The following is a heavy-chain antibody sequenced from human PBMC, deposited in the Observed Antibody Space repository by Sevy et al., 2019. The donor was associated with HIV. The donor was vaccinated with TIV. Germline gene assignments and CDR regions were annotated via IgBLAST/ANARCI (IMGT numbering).Heavy chain of an antibody. CDR1: GFTFSTYN. V-gene: IGHV3-21*01. CDR3: ARGSIVVVNFVRDY. D-gene: IGHD3-22*01. J-gene: IGHJ4*02. Sequence: GGSLRLSCAASGFTFSTYNMNWVRQAPGKGLEWVSSITSSGFYICYADSVKGRFTISRDNAKNSLDLQVSSLRAEDSAVYYCARGSIVVVNFVRDYWGQGTLVTVSS. CDR2: ITSSGFYI.